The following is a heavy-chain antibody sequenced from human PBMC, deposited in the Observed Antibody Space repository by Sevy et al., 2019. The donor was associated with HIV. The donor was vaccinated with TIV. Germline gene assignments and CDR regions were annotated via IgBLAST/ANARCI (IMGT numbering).Heavy chain of an antibody. CDR3: ARTLGWFGGLFDY. V-gene: IGHV3-30*04. CDR2: ISYDGSNK. Sequence: GGSLRLSCAASGFTFSSYAMHWVRQAPGKGLEWVAVISYDGSNKYYADSVKGRFTIFRDNSKNTLYLQMNSLRAEDTAVYYCARTLGWFGGLFDYWGQGTLVTVSS. D-gene: IGHD3-10*01. CDR1: GFTFSSYA. J-gene: IGHJ4*02.